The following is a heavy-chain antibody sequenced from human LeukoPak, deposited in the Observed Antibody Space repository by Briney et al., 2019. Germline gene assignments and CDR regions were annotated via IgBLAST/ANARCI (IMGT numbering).Heavy chain of an antibody. CDR1: GGSISSGSYY. D-gene: IGHD3-10*01. V-gene: IGHV4-61*02. J-gene: IGHJ4*02. Sequence: PSETLSLTCTVSGGSISSGSYYWSWIRQPAGKGLEWIGRIYTSGSTNYNPSLKSRVTISVDTSKNQFSLKLSSVTAADTAVYYCARDEVRGAPKWGQGTLVTVSS. CDR3: ARDEVRGAPK. CDR2: IYTSGST.